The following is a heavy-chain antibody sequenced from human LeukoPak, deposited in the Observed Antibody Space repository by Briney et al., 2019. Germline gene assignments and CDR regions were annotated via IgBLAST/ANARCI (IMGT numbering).Heavy chain of an antibody. CDR2: INAGNGNT. J-gene: IGHJ4*02. CDR3: ARDRDGSYLDY. V-gene: IGHV1-3*01. D-gene: IGHD1-26*01. CDR1: GYTFTSYA. Sequence: ASVKVSCKASGYTFTSYAMHWVRQAPGQRLEWMGWINAGNGNTKYSQKFQGRVTITRDTSASIAYMELSSLRSEDTAVYYCARDRDGSYLDYWGQGTLVTVSS.